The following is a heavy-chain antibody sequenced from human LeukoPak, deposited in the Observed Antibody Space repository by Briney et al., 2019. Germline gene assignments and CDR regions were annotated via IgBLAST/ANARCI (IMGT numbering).Heavy chain of an antibody. CDR3: ARAALTSFDYYDSSGYLDWFDP. V-gene: IGHV4-34*01. CDR1: GGTFSGYY. D-gene: IGHD3-22*01. Sequence: SETLSLTCAVYGGTFSGYYWSWIRQPPGKGLEWIGVINYSGGTNYNPSLKSRVTISVDTSKNQFSLKLSSVTAADTAVYYCARAALTSFDYYDSSGYLDWFDPWGQGTLVTVSS. J-gene: IGHJ5*02. CDR2: INYSGGT.